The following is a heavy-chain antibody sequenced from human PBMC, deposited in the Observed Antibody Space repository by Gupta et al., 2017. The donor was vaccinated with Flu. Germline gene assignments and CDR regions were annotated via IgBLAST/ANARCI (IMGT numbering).Heavy chain of an antibody. CDR2: TYYSGST. V-gene: IGHV4-31*03. D-gene: IGHD3-3*01. CDR1: GGSISSGCYY. J-gene: IGHJ4*02. CDR3: ARCTGKSYYDFWSGYYSYFDY. Sequence: QVQLQESGPGLVKPSQTLSRTCTVSGGSISSGCYYWSWIRQHPGKGLEWSGYTYYSGSTYYNPSLKSRVTISVDTSKNQFSLKLSSVTAADTAVYYCARCTGKSYYDFWSGYYSYFDYWGQGTLVTVSS.